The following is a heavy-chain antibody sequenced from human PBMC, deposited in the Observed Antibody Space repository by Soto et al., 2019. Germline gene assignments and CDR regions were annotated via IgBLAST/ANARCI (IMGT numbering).Heavy chain of an antibody. CDR3: ARKGAAASYAHYYMDV. J-gene: IGHJ6*03. CDR2: INHSGST. Sequence: ASETLSLTCAVYGGSFSGYYWSWIRQPPGKGLEWIGEINHSGSTNYNPSLESRVTISVDTSRNRFSLNLTSATAADTAVYYCARKGAAASYAHYYMDVWGRGTAVTVSS. D-gene: IGHD6-13*01. V-gene: IGHV4-34*01. CDR1: GGSFSGYY.